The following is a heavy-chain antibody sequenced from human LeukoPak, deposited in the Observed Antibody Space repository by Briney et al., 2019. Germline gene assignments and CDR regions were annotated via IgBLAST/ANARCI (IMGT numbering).Heavy chain of an antibody. CDR3: ATDISMVPYDY. V-gene: IGHV3-23*01. J-gene: IGHJ4*02. D-gene: IGHD3-10*01. Sequence: GGSLRLSCAASGLTFSSYAMNWVRQAPGKGLEWVSAISGSGGNTYYADSVKGRFTISRDNSKNTLYLQMNSLRAEDTAVYYCATDISMVPYDYWGQGTLVTVSS. CDR1: GLTFSSYA. CDR2: ISGSGGNT.